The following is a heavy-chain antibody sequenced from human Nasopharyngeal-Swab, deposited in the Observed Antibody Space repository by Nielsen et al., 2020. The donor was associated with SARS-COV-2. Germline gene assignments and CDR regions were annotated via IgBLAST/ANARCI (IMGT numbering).Heavy chain of an antibody. V-gene: IGHV5-51*01. Sequence: GESLKISCKGSGYSFTSYWIGWVRQKPGKGLEWMGIIYPGDSDTRYSPSFQGQVTISADKSISTAYLQWSSLKASDTAMYYCARPPAYSSGLFDYWGQGTLVTVSS. CDR2: IYPGDSDT. J-gene: IGHJ4*02. D-gene: IGHD6-19*01. CDR1: GYSFTSYW. CDR3: ARPPAYSSGLFDY.